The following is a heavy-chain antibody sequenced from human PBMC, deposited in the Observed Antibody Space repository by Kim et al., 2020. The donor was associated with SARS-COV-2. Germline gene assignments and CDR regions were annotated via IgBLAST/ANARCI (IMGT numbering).Heavy chain of an antibody. Sequence: GGSLRLSCAAYGFTFSTYWMHWVRQAPGKGLMWVSHINGDGSGTSYADSVKGRFTISRDNAKNTLFLQMNSLRAEDTAVYFCVRVPYCYNGICYASPPDYWGQGTLVTVSS. D-gene: IGHD2-8*01. CDR1: GFTFSTYW. CDR3: VRVPYCYNGICYASPPDY. V-gene: IGHV3-74*01. CDR2: INGDGSGT. J-gene: IGHJ4*02.